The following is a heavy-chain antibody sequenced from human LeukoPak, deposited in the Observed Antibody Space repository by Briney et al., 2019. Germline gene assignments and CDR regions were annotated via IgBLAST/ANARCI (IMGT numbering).Heavy chain of an antibody. CDR2: IYTSGST. Sequence: PSETLSLTCTVSGGSISSYYWSWIRQPPGKGLEWIGYIYTSGSTNYNPSLKSRVTISVDTSKNQFSLKLSSVTAADTAVYYCARLNSDWFPATGYYFDYWGQGTLVTVSS. V-gene: IGHV4-4*09. CDR1: GGSISSYY. CDR3: ARLNSDWFPATGYYFDY. D-gene: IGHD3-9*01. J-gene: IGHJ4*02.